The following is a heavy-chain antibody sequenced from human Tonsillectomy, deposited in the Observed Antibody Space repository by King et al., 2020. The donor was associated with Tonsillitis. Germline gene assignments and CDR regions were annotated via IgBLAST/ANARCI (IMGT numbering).Heavy chain of an antibody. J-gene: IGHJ2*01. D-gene: IGHD4-11*01. CDR2: INPNSGGI. Sequence: QLVQSGAEVKKPGTSVKVSCKASGYTFTGYSIHWVRQAPGQGLEWMGWINPNSGGINYAQKFQGRFTMTRDTSISTAYMELSRLRSDDTAVYYWSRDMYCDYIKGYFDLWGRGTLVTVSS. CDR3: SRDMYCDYIKGYFDL. CDR1: GYTFTGYS. V-gene: IGHV1-2*02.